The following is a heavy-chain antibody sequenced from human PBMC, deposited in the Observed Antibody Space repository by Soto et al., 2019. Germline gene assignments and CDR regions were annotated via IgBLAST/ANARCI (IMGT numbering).Heavy chain of an antibody. D-gene: IGHD3-10*01. V-gene: IGHV4-34*01. Sequence: QVQLQQWGAGLLKPSETLSLTCAVYGGSFSGYYWSWIRQPPGKGLEWIGEINHSGSTNYNPSLKSRVTISVDTSKNQFSLKLSSVTAADTAVYYCAGARWQLRGGGFGRYYYGMDVWGQGTTVTVSS. CDR3: AGARWQLRGGGFGRYYYGMDV. J-gene: IGHJ6*02. CDR1: GGSFSGYY. CDR2: INHSGST.